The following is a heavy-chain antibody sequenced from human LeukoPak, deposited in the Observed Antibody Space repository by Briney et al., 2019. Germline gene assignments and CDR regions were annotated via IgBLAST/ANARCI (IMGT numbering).Heavy chain of an antibody. CDR1: GYSISSGYY. V-gene: IGHV4-38-2*02. J-gene: IGHJ6*04. CDR3: ARDTGSSSGGGSGMDV. Sequence: PSETLSLTCAVSGYSISSGYYWGWSRQPPGEGLGGIGSIYHSGSTLYNPSLKRRVTISVDTSKTQFSLNLSSVPAADTAVYYGARDTGSSSGGGSGMDVWGKGTTVTVSS. CDR2: IYHSGST. D-gene: IGHD6-13*01.